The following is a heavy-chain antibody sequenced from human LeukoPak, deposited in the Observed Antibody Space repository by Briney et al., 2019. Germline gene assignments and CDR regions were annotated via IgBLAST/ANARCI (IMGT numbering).Heavy chain of an antibody. V-gene: IGHV4-59*01. D-gene: IGHD6-13*01. J-gene: IGHJ4*02. CDR1: ARSTSSYY. CDR3: AREGAGSSWTYYFDH. Sequence: SHCLSLTCTVSARSTSSYYSSWIRQPPGKGLGCIGYIYSSGYTSYSPSLKSRVTISVDTSKNQFSMNLSSVTAADTAVYYCAREGAGSSWTYYFDHWGQGTLVTVSS. CDR2: IYSSGYT.